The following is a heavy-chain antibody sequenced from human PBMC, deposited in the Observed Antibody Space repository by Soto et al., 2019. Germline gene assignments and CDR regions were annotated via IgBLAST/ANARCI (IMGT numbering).Heavy chain of an antibody. CDR1: GGTFSSYT. D-gene: IGHD2-2*01. V-gene: IGHV1-69*02. CDR3: ARVSDARRSTSHYYYYGMDV. CDR2: IIPILGIA. J-gene: IGHJ6*02. Sequence: QVQLVQSGAEVKKPGSSVKFSCKASGGTFSSYTISWVRQAPGQGLEWMGRIIPILGIANFAQKFQGRVRSNADKSXXCXHXGLSSRRSEGTAWYYCARVSDARRSTSHYYYYGMDVWGQGTTVIVSS.